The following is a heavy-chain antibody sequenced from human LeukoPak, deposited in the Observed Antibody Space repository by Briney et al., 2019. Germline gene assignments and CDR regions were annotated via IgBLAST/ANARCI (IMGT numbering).Heavy chain of an antibody. CDR3: AREGRSSYNAPY. CDR2: IKQDGSEK. Sequence: GGSLRLSCVASGFTFSNYWMTWVRQAPGKGLGGVANIKQDGSEKYYVDSVKGRFTISRDNAKNSLYLQMNSLRAEDTAVYYCAREGRSSYNAPYWGQGTLVTVSS. J-gene: IGHJ4*02. V-gene: IGHV3-7*03. CDR1: GFTFSNYW. D-gene: IGHD1-26*01.